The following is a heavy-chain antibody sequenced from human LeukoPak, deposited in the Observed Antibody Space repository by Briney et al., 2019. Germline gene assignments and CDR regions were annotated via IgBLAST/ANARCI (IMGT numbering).Heavy chain of an antibody. V-gene: IGHV5-51*01. Sequence: GESLKISCKGSGYSFTTYWIGWVRQMPGKGLEWMGIIYPGDSDTRYSPSFQGQVTISADKSITTAYLEWSRLKASDTAIYCCARHGGSGSFYYFYGLDAWGQGTTVTVSS. D-gene: IGHD1-26*01. J-gene: IGHJ6*02. CDR2: IYPGDSDT. CDR3: ARHGGSGSFYYFYGLDA. CDR1: GYSFTTYW.